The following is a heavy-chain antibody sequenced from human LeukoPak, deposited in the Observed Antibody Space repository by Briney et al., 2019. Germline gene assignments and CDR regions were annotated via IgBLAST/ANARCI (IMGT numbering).Heavy chain of an antibody. J-gene: IGHJ4*02. CDR3: ARVRSSGFIDH. Sequence: PGGSLRLSCAASGFTFSSYSMNWVRQAPGKGLEWVSSISSSSSYIYYADSVKGRFTISRDNARNSLYLQMNSLRAEDTAVYYCARVRSSGFIDHWGQGTLVTVSS. CDR1: GFTFSSYS. CDR2: ISSSSSYI. D-gene: IGHD6-19*01. V-gene: IGHV3-21*01.